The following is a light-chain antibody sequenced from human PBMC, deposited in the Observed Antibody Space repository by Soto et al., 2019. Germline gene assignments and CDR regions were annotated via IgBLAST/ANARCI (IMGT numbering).Light chain of an antibody. J-gene: IGLJ1*01. Sequence: QSALTQPPSASGSPGQSVAISCTGTSSDVGGYNYVSWYQLHPGKAPKLMIYEVNMRPSGVPARFSGSKSGNTASLTVSGVRAEDEADYYCSSYAGSNNYVFGTGTKVTVL. CDR3: SSYAGSNNYV. V-gene: IGLV2-8*01. CDR1: SSDVGGYNY. CDR2: EVN.